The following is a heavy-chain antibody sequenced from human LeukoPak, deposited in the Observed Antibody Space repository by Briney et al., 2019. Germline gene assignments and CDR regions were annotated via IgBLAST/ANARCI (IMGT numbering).Heavy chain of an antibody. CDR2: ISAYNVNT. D-gene: IGHD3-22*01. CDR1: GYSFTSYG. J-gene: IGHJ4*02. V-gene: IGHV1-18*01. CDR3: ARDLRRDSSGYVLDY. Sequence: GASVKVSCKASGYSFTSYGISWVRQAPGQGLEWMGWISAYNVNTNYAQKLQGRVTMTTDTSTSTAYMELRSLRSDDTAVYYCARDLRRDSSGYVLDYWGQGTLVTVSS.